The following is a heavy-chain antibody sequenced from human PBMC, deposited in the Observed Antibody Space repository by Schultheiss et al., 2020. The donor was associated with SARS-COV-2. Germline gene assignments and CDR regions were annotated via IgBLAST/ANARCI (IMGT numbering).Heavy chain of an antibody. D-gene: IGHD6-13*01. V-gene: IGHV1-8*02. CDR2: INPNSGNT. J-gene: IGHJ6*02. CDR3: ARNIAAAGTNYYYYYGMDV. Sequence: ASVKVSCKASGYTFTGYYMHWVRQAPGQGLEWMGWINPNSGNTGYAQKFQGRVTMTRNTSISTAYMELSSLRSEDTAVYYCARNIAAAGTNYYYYYGMDVWGQGTTVTVSS. CDR1: GYTFTGYY.